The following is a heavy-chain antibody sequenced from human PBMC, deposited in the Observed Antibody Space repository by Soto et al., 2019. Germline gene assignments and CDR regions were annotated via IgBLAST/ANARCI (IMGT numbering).Heavy chain of an antibody. J-gene: IGHJ4*02. CDR1: GGSISSGGYS. Sequence: QLPLQESGSGLVKPSQTLSLTCAVSGGSISSGGYSWSWIRQPPGKGLECIGYIYHSRSTYYNPSLKSRVTISVDRSKNQFSLKLSSVTAADTAVYYCARGPPLGYWGQGTLVTVSS. V-gene: IGHV4-30-2*01. CDR2: IYHSRST. CDR3: ARGPPLGY.